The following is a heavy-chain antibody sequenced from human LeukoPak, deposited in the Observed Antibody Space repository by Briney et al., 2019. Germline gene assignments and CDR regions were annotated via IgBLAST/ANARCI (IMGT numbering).Heavy chain of an antibody. Sequence: PSETLSLTCTVSGGSISSGDHYWTWIRQPPGKGLEWIGYIYYSGSTNYNPSLKSRVTISVDTSKNQFSLKLSSVTAADTAVYYCARVPKGDLNFDYWGQGTLVTVSS. V-gene: IGHV4-61*08. CDR1: GGSISSGDHY. CDR3: ARVPKGDLNFDY. CDR2: IYYSGST. D-gene: IGHD3-10*01. J-gene: IGHJ4*02.